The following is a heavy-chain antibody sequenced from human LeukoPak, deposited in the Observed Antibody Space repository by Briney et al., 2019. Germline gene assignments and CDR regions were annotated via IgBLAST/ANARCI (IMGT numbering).Heavy chain of an antibody. V-gene: IGHV3-23*01. J-gene: IGHJ4*02. CDR3: AKNPPIESGS. CDR2: ISGSGGYT. D-gene: IGHD2-15*01. CDR1: GFIFSSYA. Sequence: GGSLRLSCAASGFIFSSYAMSWVRQAPGKGLEWVSGISGSGGYTYYADSVKGRFTISRDNSKNTLHLQMNSLRAEDTAVYYCAKNPPIESGSWGKGTLVTVSS.